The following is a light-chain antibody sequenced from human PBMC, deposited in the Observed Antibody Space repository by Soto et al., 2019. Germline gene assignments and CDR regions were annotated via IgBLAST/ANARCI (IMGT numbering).Light chain of an antibody. CDR1: QDFSNY. V-gene: IGKV1-33*01. CDR3: QQYDNLPLT. Sequence: DIQMTHSPSSLSASVGDRVTITCXASQDFSNYVNWYQQEPGKAPKLLIYDASNLETGVPSRFSGSGSGTDFTFTISSLQPEDIATYYCQQYDNLPLTFGGGTKVDIK. J-gene: IGKJ4*01. CDR2: DAS.